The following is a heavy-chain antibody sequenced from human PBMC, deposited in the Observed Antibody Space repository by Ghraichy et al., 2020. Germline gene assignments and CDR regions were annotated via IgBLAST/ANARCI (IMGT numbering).Heavy chain of an antibody. V-gene: IGHV1-8*01. J-gene: IGHJ5*02. CDR1: GYTFTTYD. Sequence: ASVKVSCKASGYTFTTYDIHWVRQATGQGLEWLGWMNPNSGKTGYAQNFQGRVTLTRSTSTSTAYMELSSLRSEDTAVYYCARDYGGNSGWFDPWGQGTLVTVSS. D-gene: IGHD4-23*01. CDR2: MNPNSGKT. CDR3: ARDYGGNSGWFDP.